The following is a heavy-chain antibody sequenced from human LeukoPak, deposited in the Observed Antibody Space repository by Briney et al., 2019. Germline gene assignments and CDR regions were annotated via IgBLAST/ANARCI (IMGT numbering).Heavy chain of an antibody. V-gene: IGHV3-30*02. CDR2: IRYDGSNK. CDR3: AKDDGISIAVAGTDY. D-gene: IGHD6-19*01. Sequence: GGSLRLSCAASGFTFSSYGMHWVRQAPGKGLEWVAFIRYDGSNKYYADSVKGRFTISRDNSKNTLYLQMNSLRAEDTAAYYCAKDDGISIAVAGTDYWGQGTLVTVSS. J-gene: IGHJ4*02. CDR1: GFTFSSYG.